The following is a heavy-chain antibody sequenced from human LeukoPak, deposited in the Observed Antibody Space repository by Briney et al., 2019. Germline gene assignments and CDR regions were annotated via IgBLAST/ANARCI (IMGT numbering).Heavy chain of an antibody. J-gene: IGHJ3*02. V-gene: IGHV1-18*01. CDR3: ARDGSLGYYYDSSGYDDAFDI. CDR2: ISAYNGNT. CDR1: GYTFTSYG. D-gene: IGHD3-22*01. Sequence: ASVKVSCKASGYTFTSYGISWVRQAPGQGLEWMGCISAYNGNTNYAQKLQGRVTMTTDTSTSTAYMELRSLRSDDTAVYYCARDGSLGYYYDSSGYDDAFDIWGQGTMVTVSS.